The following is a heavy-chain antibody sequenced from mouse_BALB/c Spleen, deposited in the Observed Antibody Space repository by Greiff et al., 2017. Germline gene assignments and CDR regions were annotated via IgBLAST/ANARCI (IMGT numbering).Heavy chain of an antibody. CDR3: AREAYGNYFYAMDY. CDR2: ISSGSSTI. J-gene: IGHJ4*01. D-gene: IGHD2-1*01. Sequence: EVKLVESGGGLVQPGGSRKLSCAASGFTFSSFGMHWVRQAPEKGLEWVAYISSGSSTIYYSDTVKGRFTISRDNPKNTLFLQMTSLRSEETAMYYCAREAYGNYFYAMDYWGQGTSVTVSS. CDR1: GFTFSSFG. V-gene: IGHV5-17*02.